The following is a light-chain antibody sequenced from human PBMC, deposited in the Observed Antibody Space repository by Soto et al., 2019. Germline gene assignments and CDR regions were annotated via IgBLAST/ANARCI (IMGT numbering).Light chain of an antibody. J-gene: IGKJ1*01. CDR3: QQYNTNTWT. V-gene: IGKV3D-15*01. CDR1: QTVTTN. CDR2: DAS. Sequence: EIVLTQSPATLSVSPGERVTLSCRASQTVTTNLVWYHQKPGQSPRLLIYDASTRATGIPDRFSGGGSGTDFTLTISSLQPDDFATYYCQQYNTNTWTFGQGTKVDIK.